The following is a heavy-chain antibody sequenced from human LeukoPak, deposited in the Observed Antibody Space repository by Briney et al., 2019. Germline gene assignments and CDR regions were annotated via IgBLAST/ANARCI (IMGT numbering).Heavy chain of an antibody. J-gene: IGHJ4*02. Sequence: GESLKISCKGSGYTFSSYWIGWVRQMPGKGLEWMGIIYPGDSDTRYSPSLQGQVTISIDTSIGTAYLQWSSLKASDTAIYYCARQNDFRLDYWGQGTLVTVSS. CDR1: GYTFSSYW. V-gene: IGHV5-51*01. CDR2: IYPGDSDT. D-gene: IGHD3-3*01. CDR3: ARQNDFRLDY.